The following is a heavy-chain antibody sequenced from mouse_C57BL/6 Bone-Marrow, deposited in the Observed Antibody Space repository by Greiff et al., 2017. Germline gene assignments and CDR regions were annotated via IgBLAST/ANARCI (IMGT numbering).Heavy chain of an antibody. D-gene: IGHD1-1*01. CDR2: IDPENGDT. V-gene: IGHV14-4*01. CDR3: TGTVVAHWYFDV. J-gene: IGHJ1*03. CDR1: GFNIKDDY. Sequence: DVQLQESGAELVRPGASVELSCTASGFNIKDDYMHWVKQRPEQGLEWIGWIDPENGDTEYASKFQGKATITADTSSNTAYLQLSSLTSEDTAVYYCTGTVVAHWYFDVWGTGTTVTGSS.